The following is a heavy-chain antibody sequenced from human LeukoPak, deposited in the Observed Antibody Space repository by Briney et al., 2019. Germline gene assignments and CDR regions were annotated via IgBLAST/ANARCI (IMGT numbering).Heavy chain of an antibody. D-gene: IGHD6-19*01. CDR3: ASQLYSSGWYYFDY. CDR1: GFTFSSYA. Sequence: GGSLRLSCAASGFTFSSYAMSWVRQAPGKGLEWVSVIYSGGSTYYADSVKGRFTISRDNSKNTLYLQMNSLRAEDTAVYYCASQLYSSGWYYFDYWGQGTLVTVSS. J-gene: IGHJ4*02. CDR2: IYSGGST. V-gene: IGHV3-66*04.